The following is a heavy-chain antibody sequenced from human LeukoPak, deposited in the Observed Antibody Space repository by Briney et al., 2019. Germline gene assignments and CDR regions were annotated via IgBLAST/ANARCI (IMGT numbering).Heavy chain of an antibody. Sequence: GGSLRLSCAASGFTFSSYAISWVRQAPGKGLEWVSAISGSGGSTYYADSVKGRLTISRDNSKNTLYLQMNSLRAEDTAVYYCAKIVVYDSSGYRYYFDYWGQGTLVTVSS. CDR1: GFTFSSYA. D-gene: IGHD3-22*01. CDR2: ISGSGGST. J-gene: IGHJ4*02. CDR3: AKIVVYDSSGYRYYFDY. V-gene: IGHV3-23*01.